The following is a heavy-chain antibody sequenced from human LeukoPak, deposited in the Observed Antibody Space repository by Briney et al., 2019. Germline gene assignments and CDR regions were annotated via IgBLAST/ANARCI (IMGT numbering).Heavy chain of an antibody. CDR2: IYYSGST. V-gene: IGHV4-39*07. J-gene: IGHJ4*02. D-gene: IGHD6-6*01. CDR3: ARVSGSIAARLDY. CDR1: GGSISSSSYY. Sequence: SETLSLTCTVSGGSISSSSYYWGWIRQPPGKGLEWIGSIYYSGSTYYNPSLKSRVTISVDTSKNQFSLKLSSVTAADTAVYYCARVSGSIAARLDYWGQGTLVTVSS.